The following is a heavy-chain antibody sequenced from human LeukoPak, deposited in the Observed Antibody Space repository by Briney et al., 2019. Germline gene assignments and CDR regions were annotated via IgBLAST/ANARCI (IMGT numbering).Heavy chain of an antibody. CDR2: INPNSGGT. CDR3: ARGGTIFGVVLGGPGANYYYYGMDV. D-gene: IGHD3-3*01. CDR1: GYTFTGYY. Sequence: ASVKVSCKASGYTFTGYYMHWVRQAPGQGLEWMGWINPNSGGTNYAQKFQGRVTMTRDTSISTAYMELSRLRSDDTAVYYCARGGTIFGVVLGGPGANYYYYGMDVWGQGTTVTVSS. J-gene: IGHJ6*02. V-gene: IGHV1-2*02.